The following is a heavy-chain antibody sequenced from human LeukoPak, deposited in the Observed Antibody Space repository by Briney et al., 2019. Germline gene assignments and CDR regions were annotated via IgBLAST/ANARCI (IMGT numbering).Heavy chain of an antibody. Sequence: TSETLSLTCTVSGGSISSYYWSWIRQPPGKGLEWIGYIYYSGSTNYNPSLKSRVTISVDTSKNQFSLKLSSVTAADTAVYYCARGATGYYFDYWGQGTLVTVSS. CDR3: ARGATGYYFDY. J-gene: IGHJ4*02. CDR1: GGSISSYY. CDR2: IYYSGST. D-gene: IGHD1-26*01. V-gene: IGHV4-59*01.